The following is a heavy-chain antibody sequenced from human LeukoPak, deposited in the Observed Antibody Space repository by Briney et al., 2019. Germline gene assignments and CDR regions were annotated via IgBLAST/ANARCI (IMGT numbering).Heavy chain of an antibody. J-gene: IGHJ4*02. D-gene: IGHD3-22*01. Sequence: GGSLRLSCAASGFTFSSYAMSWVRQAPGKGLEWVSAISGSGGSTYYADSVKGRFTISRDNAKNSLYLQMNSLRAEDTAVYYCARDYDSSGYYSDYWGQGTLVTVSS. CDR2: ISGSGGST. V-gene: IGHV3-23*01. CDR1: GFTFSSYA. CDR3: ARDYDSSGYYSDY.